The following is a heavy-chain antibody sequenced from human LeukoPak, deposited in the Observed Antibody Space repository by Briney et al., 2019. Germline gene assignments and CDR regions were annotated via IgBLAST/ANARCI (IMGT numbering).Heavy chain of an antibody. V-gene: IGHV3-30*02. CDR1: GFTFSNYG. J-gene: IGHJ4*02. D-gene: IGHD5-18*01. CDR3: AKVLTAMGLYFDY. CDR2: IRYDGNNK. Sequence: GGSLRLSCAASGFTFSNYGMHWVRQAPGKGLEWVAFIRYDGNNKYYADSVKGRFTISRDNSKNTLYLQMNSLRAEDTALYYCAKVLTAMGLYFDYWVQGTLVTVSS.